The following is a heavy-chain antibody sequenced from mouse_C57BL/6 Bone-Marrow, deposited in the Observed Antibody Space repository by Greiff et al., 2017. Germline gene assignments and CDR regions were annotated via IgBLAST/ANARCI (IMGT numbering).Heavy chain of an antibody. V-gene: IGHV1-81*01. CDR2: IYPRSGNT. CDR3: ARPLYYDGSSYLDY. Sequence: QVQLQQSGAELARPGASVKLSCKASGYTFTSYGISWVKQRTGQGLEWIGEIYPRSGNTYYNEKFKGKATLTADKSSSTAYMELRSLTSEDAAVYFCARPLYYDGSSYLDYWGQGTTLTVSS. D-gene: IGHD1-1*01. J-gene: IGHJ2*01. CDR1: GYTFTSYG.